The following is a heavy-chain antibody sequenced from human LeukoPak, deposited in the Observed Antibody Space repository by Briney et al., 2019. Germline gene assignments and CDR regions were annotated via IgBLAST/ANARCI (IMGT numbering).Heavy chain of an antibody. D-gene: IGHD3-22*01. Sequence: SETLSLTCTVSGGSISSYYWSWIRQPPGKGLEWIGYIYYSGSTNYNPSLKSRVTISVDTSKNQFSLKLSSVTAADTAVYYCAREDSSGHNWFDPWGQGTLVTVSS. CDR3: AREDSSGHNWFDP. V-gene: IGHV4-59*01. CDR1: GGSISSYY. J-gene: IGHJ5*02. CDR2: IYYSGST.